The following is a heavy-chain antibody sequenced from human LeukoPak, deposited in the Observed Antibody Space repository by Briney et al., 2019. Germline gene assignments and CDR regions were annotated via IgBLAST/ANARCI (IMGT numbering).Heavy chain of an antibody. CDR1: GGSISSYY. V-gene: IGHV4-59*05. J-gene: IGHJ4*02. D-gene: IGHD6-19*01. CDR3: ARQGQSYSSGWYSTNY. Sequence: PSETLSLTCTVSGGSISSYYWSWIRQPPGKGLEWIGSIYYSGSTYYNPSLKSRVTISVDTSKNQFSLRLNSVTATDTAVYYCARQGQSYSSGWYSTNYWGQGTLVTVSS. CDR2: IYYSGST.